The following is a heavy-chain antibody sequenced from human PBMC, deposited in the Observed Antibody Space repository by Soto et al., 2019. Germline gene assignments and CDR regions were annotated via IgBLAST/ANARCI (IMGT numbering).Heavy chain of an antibody. CDR1: GFTFSRNG. Sequence: QVQLVESGGGVVQPGRSLRLSCAASGFTFSRNGMHWVRQAPGKGLEWVTTIWYDGCNKYYPDSVKGRFTISRDNSKNTLYLQMNSLRAEDTAVYYCARGYGSGSYHLDYFDNWGQGTLVTVSS. CDR3: ARGYGSGSYHLDYFDN. V-gene: IGHV3-33*01. D-gene: IGHD3-10*01. J-gene: IGHJ4*02. CDR2: IWYDGCNK.